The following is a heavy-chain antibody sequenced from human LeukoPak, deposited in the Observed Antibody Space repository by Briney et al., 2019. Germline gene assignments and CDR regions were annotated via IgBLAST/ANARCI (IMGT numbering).Heavy chain of an antibody. CDR3: ARTQCPGASCYSDAFDI. J-gene: IGHJ3*02. Sequence: PGGSLRLSCAASGFTFSHYYMSWIRQAPGTGLEWVSYISSSSSYTNYADSVKGRFTISRDNAKNSLYLQMNSLRAEDTAIYYCARTQCPGASCYSDAFDIWGQARMVTVSS. CDR1: GFTFSHYY. V-gene: IGHV3-11*03. CDR2: ISSSSSYT. D-gene: IGHD2-15*01.